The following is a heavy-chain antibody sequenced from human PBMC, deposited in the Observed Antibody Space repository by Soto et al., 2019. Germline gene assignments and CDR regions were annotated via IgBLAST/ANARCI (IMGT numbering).Heavy chain of an antibody. J-gene: IGHJ4*02. CDR2: IIPIFGTA. CDR1: GGPFSSYA. CDR3: ARGGPFVGSGWYYFDY. D-gene: IGHD6-19*01. Sequence: QVQLVQSGAEVKKPGSSVKVSCKASGGPFSSYAISWVRQAPGQGLEWMGGIIPIFGTANYAQKFQGRVTITEDKSTSTAYMELSSLRSEDTAVYSCARGGPFVGSGWYYFDYWGQGTLVTVSS. V-gene: IGHV1-69*06.